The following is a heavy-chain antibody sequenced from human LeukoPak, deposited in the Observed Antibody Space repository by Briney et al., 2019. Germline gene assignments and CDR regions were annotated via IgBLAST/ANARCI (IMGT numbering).Heavy chain of an antibody. CDR2: INHNGNT. CDR3: ATVAIRAEFHFDH. CDR1: GGSFSTFY. V-gene: IGHV4-34*01. J-gene: IGHJ4*02. D-gene: IGHD3-10*01. Sequence: SEALSLTCGVSGGSFSTFYWNWIRQHPGKGLEWIGEINHNGNTNYNPSLKGRVTLSVDKSKNQFSLKLRSVTAADTALYYCATVAIRAEFHFDHWGQGLLVTVSS.